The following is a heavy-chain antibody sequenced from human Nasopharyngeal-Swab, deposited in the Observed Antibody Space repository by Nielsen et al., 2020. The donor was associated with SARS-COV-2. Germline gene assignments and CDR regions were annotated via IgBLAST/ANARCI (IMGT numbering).Heavy chain of an antibody. J-gene: IGHJ6*03. CDR3: ARGGGSSPSCVYYYYMDV. V-gene: IGHV4-34*01. D-gene: IGHD6-6*01. CDR2: INHGGGT. Sequence: RQMPGKGLEWIGEINHGGGTYYNPSLTSRVTISVDTSKNQYSLKLSSVTAADTAVYYCARGGGSSPSCVYYYYMDVWGKGTTVTVSS.